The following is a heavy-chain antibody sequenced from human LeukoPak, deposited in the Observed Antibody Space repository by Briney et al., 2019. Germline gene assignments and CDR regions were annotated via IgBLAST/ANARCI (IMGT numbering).Heavy chain of an antibody. D-gene: IGHD3-22*01. CDR3: ARDLEDSSPFGAFDM. Sequence: PGGSLRLSCAASGFTFSNYGMHWVRQVPGKGLEWVAVIWFDGIKKYYADSVKGRLTISRDNSKNTLYLQVNSLRAEDTAVYYCARDLEDSSPFGAFDMWGQGTMVTVSS. V-gene: IGHV3-33*01. J-gene: IGHJ3*02. CDR2: IWFDGIKK. CDR1: GFTFSNYG.